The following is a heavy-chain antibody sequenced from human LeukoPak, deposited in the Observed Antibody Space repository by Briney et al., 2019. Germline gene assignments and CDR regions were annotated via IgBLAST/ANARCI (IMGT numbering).Heavy chain of an antibody. D-gene: IGHD2-15*01. J-gene: IGHJ6*02. CDR3: ARSEGYCSGGSCYSHYYYYYGMDV. Sequence: SVKVTCKASGGTFSSYAISWVRQPPGQGLEWMGRIIPILGIANYAQKFQGRVTITAEKSTSTAYMELSSLRSEDTAVYCCARSEGYCSGGSCYSHYYYYYGMDVWGQGTTVTVSS. CDR1: GGTFSSYA. V-gene: IGHV1-69*04. CDR2: IIPILGIA.